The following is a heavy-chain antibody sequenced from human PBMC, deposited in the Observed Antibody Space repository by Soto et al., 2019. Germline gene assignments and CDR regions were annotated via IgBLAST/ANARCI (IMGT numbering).Heavy chain of an antibody. CDR2: IYSGGST. CDR3: ARDGYNYPYFDY. Sequence: GGSLRLSCAASGFTVSSNYMSWVRQAPGKGLEWVSVIYSGGSTYYADSVKGRFTISRDNSKNTLYLQMNSLRAEDTAVYYCARDGYNYPYFDYWGQGTLVTVSS. D-gene: IGHD5-12*01. J-gene: IGHJ4*02. CDR1: GFTVSSNY. V-gene: IGHV3-66*01.